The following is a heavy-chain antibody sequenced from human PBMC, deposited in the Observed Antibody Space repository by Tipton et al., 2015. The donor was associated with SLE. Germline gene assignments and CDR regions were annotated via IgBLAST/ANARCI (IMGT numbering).Heavy chain of an antibody. CDR1: GYNFGNHW. Sequence: QSGPEVKNPGESLKISCRATGYNFGNHWIAWVRQRPGKGLEWMGIIYPDDSETRYNPSFQGHVTISGDTSINTAYLHWSSLEASGSATYYCARRGDYPALRHSGYYIDVWGSGTTVTVSS. D-gene: IGHD3-10*01. CDR3: ARRGDYPALRHSGYYIDV. J-gene: IGHJ6*03. V-gene: IGHV5-51*03. CDR2: IYPDDSET.